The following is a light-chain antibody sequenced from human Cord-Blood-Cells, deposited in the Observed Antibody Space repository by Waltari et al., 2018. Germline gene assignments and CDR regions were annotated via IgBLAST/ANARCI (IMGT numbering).Light chain of an antibody. Sequence: SSELTQDPAVSVALGQTVRITCQGDSLRSSYATWYQQKPGQAPVLVIYGKNNRPSGIPDLFSGSSSGNTASLTITGAKAEDEADYYCNSRDSSGNHLVFGGGTKLTVL. CDR3: NSRDSSGNHLV. J-gene: IGLJ3*02. V-gene: IGLV3-19*01. CDR1: SLRSSY. CDR2: GKN.